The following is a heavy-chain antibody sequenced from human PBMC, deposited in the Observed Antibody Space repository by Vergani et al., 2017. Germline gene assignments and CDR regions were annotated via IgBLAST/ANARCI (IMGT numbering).Heavy chain of an antibody. CDR2: ISGSGGST. CDR3: ANVARIAGYSSSYPLDY. D-gene: IGHD6-6*01. Sequence: EVQLLESGGGLVQPGGSLRLSCAASGFTFSSYAMSWVRQAPGKGLEWVSAISGSGGSTYYADSVKGRFTISRDNSKNPMYLQMNSLRAEDTAVYYCANVARIAGYSSSYPLDYWGQGTLVTVSS. CDR1: GFTFSSYA. J-gene: IGHJ4*02. V-gene: IGHV3-23*01.